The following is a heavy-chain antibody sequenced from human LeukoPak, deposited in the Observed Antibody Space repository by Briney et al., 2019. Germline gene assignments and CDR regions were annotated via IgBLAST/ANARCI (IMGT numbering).Heavy chain of an antibody. Sequence: GGSLRLSCAASGFTFSSGMHWVRQAPGKGLEWVAVISYDGNHKYYGDSVKGRFTISRDNSRNTLYLQMDSLKTEDTAVYYCAKGELHPNTSSFDYWGQGPLLTFSS. D-gene: IGHD2-15*01. CDR3: AKGELHPNTSSFDY. J-gene: IGHJ4*02. CDR1: GFTFSSG. V-gene: IGHV3-30*18. CDR2: ISYDGNHK.